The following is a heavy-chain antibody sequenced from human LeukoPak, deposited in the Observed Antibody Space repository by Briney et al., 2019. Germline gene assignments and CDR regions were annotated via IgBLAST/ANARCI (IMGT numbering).Heavy chain of an antibody. CDR2: ISGSGANT. J-gene: IGHJ4*02. V-gene: IGHV3-23*01. CDR3: ARSISSQFDY. D-gene: IGHD6-13*01. Sequence: PGGSLRLSCAASGLTFSSYGMSWVRQAPGKGLEWVSAISGSGANTYYADSVKGRFTISRDNSKNTLYLQMNSLRAEDTAVYYCARSISSQFDYWGQGTLVTVSS. CDR1: GLTFSSYG.